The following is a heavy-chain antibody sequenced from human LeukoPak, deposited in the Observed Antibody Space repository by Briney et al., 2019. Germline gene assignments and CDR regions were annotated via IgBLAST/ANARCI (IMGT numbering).Heavy chain of an antibody. J-gene: IGHJ6*03. CDR2: MSYDGSNK. CDR1: GFTFSSYA. CDR3: AKGGYPAEQPPTGYMDV. Sequence: GGSLRLSCAASGFTFSSYAMHWVRQAPGKGLEWVAVMSYDGSNKYYADSVKGRFTISRDSSKNTLYLQMNSLRAEDTAVYYCAKGGYPAEQPPTGYMDVWGKGTTVTISS. V-gene: IGHV3-30*04. D-gene: IGHD5-12*01.